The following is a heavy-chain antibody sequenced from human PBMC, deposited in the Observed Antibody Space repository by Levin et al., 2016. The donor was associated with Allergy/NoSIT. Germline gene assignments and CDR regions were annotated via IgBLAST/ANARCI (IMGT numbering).Heavy chain of an antibody. CDR1: GFTFSSYW. D-gene: IGHD3-10*01. J-gene: IGHJ4*02. CDR3: ARDLGSYYYGSGSYYRADPEYFDY. CDR2: IKQDGSEK. Sequence: GESLKISCAASGFTFSSYWMSWVRQAPGKGLEWVANIKQDGSEKYYVDSVKGRFTISRDNAKNSLYLQMNSLRAEDTAVYYCARDLGSYYYGSGSYYRADPEYFDYWGQGTLVTVSS. V-gene: IGHV3-7*01.